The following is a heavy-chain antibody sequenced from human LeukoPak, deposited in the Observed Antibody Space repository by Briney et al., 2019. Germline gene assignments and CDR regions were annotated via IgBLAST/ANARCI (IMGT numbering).Heavy chain of an antibody. Sequence: GGSLRLSCAASGFTFSSYEMNWVRQAPGKGLEWVSYISNTGSTVYYADSVKGRFTISRDNPKRSLYLQMNSLRAEDTAVYYCARRTFPNDAFDVWGQGTVVTVSS. D-gene: IGHD1-7*01. J-gene: IGHJ3*01. V-gene: IGHV3-48*03. CDR3: ARRTFPNDAFDV. CDR1: GFTFSSYE. CDR2: ISNTGSTV.